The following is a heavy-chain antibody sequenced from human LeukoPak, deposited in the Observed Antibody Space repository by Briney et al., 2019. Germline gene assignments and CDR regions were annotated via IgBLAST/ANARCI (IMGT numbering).Heavy chain of an antibody. CDR3: ASFLSASHVASP. CDR1: GGTFSSYA. J-gene: IGHJ4*02. D-gene: IGHD2/OR15-2a*01. CDR2: IIPILGIA. V-gene: IGHV1-69*04. Sequence: SVKVSCKASGGTFSSYAISWVRQAPGQRLEWMGRIIPILGIANYARKFQGRVTITADKSTSTAYMELSSLRSEDTAVYYCASFLSASHVASPWGQGTLVTVSS.